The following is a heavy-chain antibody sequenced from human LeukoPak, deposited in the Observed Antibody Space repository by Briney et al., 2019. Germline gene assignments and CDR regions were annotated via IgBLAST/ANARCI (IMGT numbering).Heavy chain of an antibody. CDR2: ISSSGSPI. CDR1: GFTFSSYE. CDR3: AGRKAGYGMDV. D-gene: IGHD1-14*01. V-gene: IGHV3-48*03. Sequence: PGGSLRLSCAASGFTFSSYEMNWVRQAPGKGLEWVSYISSSGSPIYYADSVEGRFTISRDNAKNSLYLQMNSLRAEDTAVYYCAGRKAGYGMDVWGQGTTVTVSS. J-gene: IGHJ6*02.